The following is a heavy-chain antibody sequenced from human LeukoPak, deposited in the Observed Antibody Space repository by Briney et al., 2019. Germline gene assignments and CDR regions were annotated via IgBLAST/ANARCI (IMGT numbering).Heavy chain of an antibody. CDR1: GFTFSSYA. V-gene: IGHV3-30-3*01. CDR2: ISYDGSNK. D-gene: IGHD2-2*01. J-gene: IGHJ4*02. CDR3: ARARVRNQLLLLGDY. Sequence: PGRSLRLSCAASGFTFSSYAMHWVRQAPGKGLEWVAVISYDGSNKYYADSVKGRFTISRDNSKNTLYLQMNSLRAEDTAAYYCARARVRNQLLLLGDYWGQGTLVTVSS.